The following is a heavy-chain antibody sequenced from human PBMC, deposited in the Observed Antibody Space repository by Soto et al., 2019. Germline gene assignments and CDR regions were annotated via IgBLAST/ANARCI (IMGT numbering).Heavy chain of an antibody. CDR3: ARDAYPNWFDF. J-gene: IGHJ5*01. D-gene: IGHD2-8*01. Sequence: PSETLSLTCSVSGGSISSYYWSWIRQAAGKGLEWIGRISSGGSTIYNPSLKSRVTISVDTSKNQFSLRLTSVTAADTAVYCCARDAYPNWFDFWGQGTLVTVSS. CDR1: GGSISSYY. CDR2: ISSGGST. V-gene: IGHV4-4*07.